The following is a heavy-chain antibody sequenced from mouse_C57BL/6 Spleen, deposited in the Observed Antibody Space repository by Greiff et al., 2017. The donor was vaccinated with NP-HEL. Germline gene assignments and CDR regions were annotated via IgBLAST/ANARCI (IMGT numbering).Heavy chain of an antibody. J-gene: IGHJ4*01. Sequence: EVQLQQSGPELVKPGASVKMSCKASGYTFTDYNMHWVKQSHGKSLEWIGYINPNNGGTSYNQKFKGKATLTVDKSSSTAYMELRSLTSEDTAVYYCARLGNFFYAMDYWGQGTSVTVSS. CDR2: INPNNGGT. CDR1: GYTFTDYN. V-gene: IGHV1-22*01. D-gene: IGHD2-1*01. CDR3: ARLGNFFYAMDY.